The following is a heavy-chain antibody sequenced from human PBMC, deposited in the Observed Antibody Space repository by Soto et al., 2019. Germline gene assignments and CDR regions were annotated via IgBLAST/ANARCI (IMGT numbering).Heavy chain of an antibody. CDR1: GFTFRISG. V-gene: IGHV3-21*01. CDR3: ARDNGGDGYNGYDY. D-gene: IGHD5-12*01. J-gene: IGHJ4*02. CDR2: ISSSSSYI. Sequence: PGGSIGLSCAASGFTFRISGMDGVLKATGKGLEWVSSISSSSSYIYYADSVKGRFTISRDNAKNSLYLQMNSLRAEDTAVYYCARDNGGDGYNGYDYWGQGTLVTVSS.